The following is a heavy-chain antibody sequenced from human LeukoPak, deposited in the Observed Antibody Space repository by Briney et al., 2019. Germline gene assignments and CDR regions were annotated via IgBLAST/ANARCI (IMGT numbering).Heavy chain of an antibody. V-gene: IGHV3-53*01. CDR3: ARAPMVRGRYYYYYCMDV. J-gene: IGHJ6*03. D-gene: IGHD3-10*01. CDR1: GVTVSSNY. Sequence: PGGSLRLSCAASGVTVSSNYMSWVREARGQVLGWFSVSYSGGSTYYADSVKGRFTISRDNSKNTLYLQMNSLRAEDTAVYYCARAPMVRGRYYYYYCMDVWGKGTTVTISS. CDR2: SYSGGST.